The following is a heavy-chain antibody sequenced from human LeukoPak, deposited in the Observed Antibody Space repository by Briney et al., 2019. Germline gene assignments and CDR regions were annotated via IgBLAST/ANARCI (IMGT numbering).Heavy chain of an antibody. J-gene: IGHJ3*01. D-gene: IGHD3-3*02. CDR3: ARDEAFAFDL. Sequence: GGSLRLSCAASGFTFSDYTMNWVRQAPEKGLEWVSSISSSNSYIYYADSVKGRFTISRDNAKNSLYLQMNSLRAEDTAVYYCARDEAFAFDLWGQGTMVTVTS. V-gene: IGHV3-21*01. CDR2: ISSSNSYI. CDR1: GFTFSDYT.